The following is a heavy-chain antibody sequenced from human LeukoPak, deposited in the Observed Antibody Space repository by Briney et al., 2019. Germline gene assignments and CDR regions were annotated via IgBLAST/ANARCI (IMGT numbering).Heavy chain of an antibody. CDR1: GFTFSSYA. Sequence: GGSPRLSCAASGFTFSSYAMSWVRQAPGKGLEWVSAISGNGGSTYYADSVKGRFTISRDNSKNTLYLQMNSLRAEDTAVYYCAKDHESLPNWFDPWGRGTLVTVSS. V-gene: IGHV3-23*01. CDR3: AKDHESLPNWFDP. CDR2: ISGNGGST. J-gene: IGHJ5*02.